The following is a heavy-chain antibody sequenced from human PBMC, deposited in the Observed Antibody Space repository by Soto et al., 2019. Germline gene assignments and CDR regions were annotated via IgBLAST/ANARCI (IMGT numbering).Heavy chain of an antibody. D-gene: IGHD3-9*01. V-gene: IGHV3-23*01. CDR2: ISGSGGST. J-gene: IGHJ3*02. CDR1: GFTFSSYA. Sequence: GGSLRLSCAASGFTFSSYAMSWVRQAPGKGLEWVSAISGSGGSTYYADSVKGRFTISRDNSKNTLYLQMNSLRAEDTAVYYCAKDRAPYYDILTAPYQADGPDAFDIWGQGTMVTVSS. CDR3: AKDRAPYYDILTAPYQADGPDAFDI.